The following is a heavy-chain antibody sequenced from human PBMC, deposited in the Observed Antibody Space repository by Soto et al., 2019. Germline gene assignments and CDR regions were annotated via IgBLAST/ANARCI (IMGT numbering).Heavy chain of an antibody. D-gene: IGHD5-12*01. Sequence: QLQLQESGSGLVKPSQTLSLTCAVSGGSISSGGYSWSWIRQPPGKGLEWIGDIYHSGSTYYNPSLKMRVTISVDWSKNQFALKLSSVTAADTAVYYCAAGGGLPRYYWGQGTLVTVSS. CDR3: AAGGGLPRYY. J-gene: IGHJ4*02. V-gene: IGHV4-30-2*01. CDR1: GGSISSGGYS. CDR2: IYHSGST.